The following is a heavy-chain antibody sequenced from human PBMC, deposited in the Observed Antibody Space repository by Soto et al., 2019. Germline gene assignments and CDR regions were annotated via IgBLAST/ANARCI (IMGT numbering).Heavy chain of an antibody. CDR3: ARAYYATDGYSLDP. CDR1: GGSISGFY. V-gene: IGHV4-59*01. D-gene: IGHD2-8*01. CDR2: IYDGDST. J-gene: IGHJ5*02. Sequence: SETLSLTCTVSGGSISGFYWSWIRQSPGKGLEWIGYIYDGDSTNYNPSLESRVIISVDTSKNHFSLRLSSVTAADTAVYYCARAYYATDGYSLDPWGQGTLVTVS.